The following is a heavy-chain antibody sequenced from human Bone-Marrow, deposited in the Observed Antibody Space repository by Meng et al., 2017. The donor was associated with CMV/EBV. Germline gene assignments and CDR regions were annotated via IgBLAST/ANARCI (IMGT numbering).Heavy chain of an antibody. J-gene: IGHJ4*02. CDR1: AFTFSSYW. CDR3: ARDTPYCSSTSCYTFDY. V-gene: IGHV3-7*01. CDR2: IKQDGSEK. Sequence: GESLKISRAASAFTFSSYWMSWVRQAPGKGLEWVANIKQDGSEKYYVDSVKGRFTISRDNAKNSLYLQMNSLRAEDTAVYYCARDTPYCSSTSCYTFDYWGQGTLVTFSS. D-gene: IGHD2-2*01.